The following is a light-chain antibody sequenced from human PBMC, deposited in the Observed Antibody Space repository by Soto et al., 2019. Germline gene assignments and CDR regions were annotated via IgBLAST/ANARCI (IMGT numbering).Light chain of an antibody. CDR1: SGDIGAYNS. CDR3: LLYTTSGTFV. CDR2: QVS. Sequence: QSALTQPASVSGSPGQSITISCTGTSGDIGAYNSVSWYQQHPGKAPKLIVFQVSFRPSAVSDRFSGSKSDNTASLTISGLQTEDEADYYCLLYTTSGTFVFGPGTKVTVL. V-gene: IGLV2-14*01. J-gene: IGLJ1*01.